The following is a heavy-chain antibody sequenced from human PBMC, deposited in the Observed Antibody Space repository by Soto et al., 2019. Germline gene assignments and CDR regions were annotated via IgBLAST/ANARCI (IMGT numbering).Heavy chain of an antibody. CDR1: GFTFSSYG. V-gene: IGHV3-30*18. CDR2: ISYDGSNK. D-gene: IGHD2-2*01. J-gene: IGHJ6*02. CDR3: AKGPAIVLVPAAMNYYYGMDV. Sequence: PGGSLRLSCASSGFTFSSYGMHLVRQAPGKGLEWVAVISYDGSNKYYADSVKGRFTISRDNSKNTLYLQMNSLRAEDTAVYYCAKGPAIVLVPAAMNYYYGMDVWGQGTTVTVSS.